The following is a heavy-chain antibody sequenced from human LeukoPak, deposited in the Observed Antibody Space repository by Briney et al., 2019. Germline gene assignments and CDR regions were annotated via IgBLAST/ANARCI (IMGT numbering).Heavy chain of an antibody. CDR1: GFTFSSYG. D-gene: IGHD5-18*01. V-gene: IGHV3-30*02. CDR3: AKVPQLSYPYYFDY. Sequence: GGSLRLSCAASGFTFSSYGMHWVRQAPGKGLEWVVFIRYDGSNKYYADSVKGRFTISRDNSKNTLYLQMNSLRAEDTAVYYCAKVPQLSYPYYFDYWGQGTMVTVSS. CDR2: IRYDGSNK. J-gene: IGHJ4*02.